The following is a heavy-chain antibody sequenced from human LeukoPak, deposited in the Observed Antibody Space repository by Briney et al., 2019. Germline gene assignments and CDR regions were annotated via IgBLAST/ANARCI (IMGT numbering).Heavy chain of an antibody. Sequence: SGGSLRLSCAASGFTFSSYEMNWVRQAPGKGLEWVSYISSSGSTIYYADSVKGRFTISGDNAKNSLYLQMNSLRAEDTAVYYCARQWLVVRSLDYWGQGTLVTVSS. CDR3: ARQWLVVRSLDY. J-gene: IGHJ4*02. CDR2: ISSSGSTI. D-gene: IGHD6-19*01. V-gene: IGHV3-48*03. CDR1: GFTFSSYE.